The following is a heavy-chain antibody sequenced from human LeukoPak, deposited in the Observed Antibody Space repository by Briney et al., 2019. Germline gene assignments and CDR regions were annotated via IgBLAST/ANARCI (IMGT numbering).Heavy chain of an antibody. D-gene: IGHD5-18*01. V-gene: IGHV3-23*01. CDR3: ATDKGYSYGFFGY. CDR2: ISGRGDGT. CDR1: GFTFNNYA. J-gene: IGHJ4*02. Sequence: GGSLRLSCAASGFTFNNYAMSWVRQTPGKGLEWVSTISGRGDGTYYADSVKGRFTISRDNYKNTLYLQMNSLRAEDTAVYYCATDKGYSYGFFGYWGQGTLVTVSS.